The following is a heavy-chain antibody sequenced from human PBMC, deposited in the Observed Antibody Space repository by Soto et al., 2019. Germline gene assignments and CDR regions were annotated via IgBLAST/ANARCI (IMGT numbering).Heavy chain of an antibody. Sequence: SQTLSLTCTVSGGSISSGGYYWSWIRQHPGKGLEWIGYIYYSGSTYYNPSLQSRVTISVDTSKNQFSLKLSSVTAADTAVYFCATMTTVTTGFDYWGQGTLVTVSS. D-gene: IGHD4-17*01. J-gene: IGHJ4*02. CDR2: IYYSGST. V-gene: IGHV4-31*03. CDR1: GGSISSGGYY. CDR3: ATMTTVTTGFDY.